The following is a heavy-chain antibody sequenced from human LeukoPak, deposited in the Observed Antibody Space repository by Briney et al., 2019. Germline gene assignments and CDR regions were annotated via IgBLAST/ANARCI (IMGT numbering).Heavy chain of an antibody. Sequence: GRSLRLSCAASGFTFDDYAMHWVRQAPGKGLEWVSGISWNSGSIGYADSVKGRFNISRDNAKNSLYLQINSLRAEDMALYYCAKDKSRFLEWLSFDYWGQGTLVTVSS. V-gene: IGHV3-9*03. CDR1: GFTFDDYA. D-gene: IGHD3-3*01. J-gene: IGHJ4*02. CDR3: AKDKSRFLEWLSFDY. CDR2: ISWNSGSI.